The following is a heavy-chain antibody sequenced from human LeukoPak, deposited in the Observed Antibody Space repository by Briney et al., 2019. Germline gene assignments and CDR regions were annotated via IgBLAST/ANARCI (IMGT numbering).Heavy chain of an antibody. Sequence: SETLSLTCTVSGGSISSSSYYWGWIRQPPGKGLEWIGYIYYSGSTNYNPSLKSRVTISVDTSKNQFSLKLSSVTAADTAVYYCARASLSGIAAAGTALLDYWGQGTLVTVSS. V-gene: IGHV4-61*05. CDR3: ARASLSGIAAAGTALLDY. D-gene: IGHD6-13*01. CDR1: GGSISSSSYY. J-gene: IGHJ4*02. CDR2: IYYSGST.